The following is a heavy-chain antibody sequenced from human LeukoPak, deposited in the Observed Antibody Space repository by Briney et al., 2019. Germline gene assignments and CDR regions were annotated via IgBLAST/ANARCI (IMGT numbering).Heavy chain of an antibody. Sequence: SETLSLTCAVYGGSFSGYYWSWIRQPPGKGLEWIGEINHSGSTNYKPSLKSRVTISVDTSKNQFSLKLSSVTAADTAVYYCARGLRGWYYYDSSGYSHFDYWGQGTLVTVSS. D-gene: IGHD3-22*01. CDR3: ARGLRGWYYYDSSGYSHFDY. CDR2: INHSGST. CDR1: GGSFSGYY. J-gene: IGHJ4*02. V-gene: IGHV4-34*01.